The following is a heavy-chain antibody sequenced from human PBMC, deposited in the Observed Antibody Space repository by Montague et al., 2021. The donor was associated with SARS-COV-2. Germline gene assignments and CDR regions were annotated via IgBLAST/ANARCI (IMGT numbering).Heavy chain of an antibody. CDR3: ASGDDNGSGYLVV. J-gene: IGHJ6*03. Sequence: SETLSLTCAVFDGSFSNFYWSWIRQPPGKGLEWIGEINHSGTTYYNPSLKSRVTISVDTSRNQFSLKLNSVTAADAAVYYCASGDDNGSGYLVVWGRGTTVTVSS. V-gene: IGHV4-34*01. CDR1: DGSFSNFY. CDR2: INHSGTT. D-gene: IGHD1-26*01.